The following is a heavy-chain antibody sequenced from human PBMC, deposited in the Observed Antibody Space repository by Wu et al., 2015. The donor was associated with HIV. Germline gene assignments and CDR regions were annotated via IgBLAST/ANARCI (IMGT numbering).Heavy chain of an antibody. CDR3: ARERGPNRKRDDASGFGGVVRTP. J-gene: IGHJ5*02. D-gene: IGHD3-10*01. Sequence: QVQLVQSGAEVKKPGASVKVSCKASGYTFTGYYMHWVRQAPGQGLEWMGWINPNSGGTNYAQKFQGRVTMTRDTSISTAYMELSRLRSDDTAVYYCARERGPNRKRDDASGFGGVVRTPWGQGTLVTVSS. CDR1: GYTFTGYY. CDR2: INPNSGGT. V-gene: IGHV1-2*02.